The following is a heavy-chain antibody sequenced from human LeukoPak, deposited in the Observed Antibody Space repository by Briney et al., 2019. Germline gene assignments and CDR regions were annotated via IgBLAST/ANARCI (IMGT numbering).Heavy chain of an antibody. J-gene: IGHJ4*02. Sequence: GGALRLSCTASGFTFSSYNMNWVRQAPAKGLVWVSSVTTDGSFTDYADSVTDRFTISRDNAENTLFLLLHSLRAEDTGVYFCNRGHPGKKDYWGQGTLVTVSS. CDR2: VTTDGSFT. CDR1: GFTFSSYN. V-gene: IGHV3-74*01. CDR3: NRGHPGKKDY. D-gene: IGHD2/OR15-2a*01.